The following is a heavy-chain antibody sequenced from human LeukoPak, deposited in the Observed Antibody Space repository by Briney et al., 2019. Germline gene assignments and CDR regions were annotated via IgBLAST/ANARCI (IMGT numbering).Heavy chain of an antibody. CDR1: GGSISSSSYY. CDR3: ARLRQLDDPPMVRGVIIRLGPSNWFDP. V-gene: IGHV4-39*01. CDR2: IYYSGST. Sequence: PSETLSLTCTVSGGSISSSSYYWGWIRQPPGKGLDWIGSIYYSGSTYYNPSLKSRVTISVDTSKNQFSLKLSSVTAADTAVYYCARLRQLDDPPMVRGVIIRLGPSNWFDPWGQGTLVTVSS. D-gene: IGHD3-10*01. J-gene: IGHJ5*02.